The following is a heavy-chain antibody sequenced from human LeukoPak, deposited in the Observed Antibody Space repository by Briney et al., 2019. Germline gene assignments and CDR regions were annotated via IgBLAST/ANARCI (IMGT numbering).Heavy chain of an antibody. V-gene: IGHV1-46*01. CDR1: GYTFTSYD. J-gene: IGHJ3*02. CDR3: ASLVGATTPDAFDI. CDR2: INPSGGST. Sequence: GASVKVSCKTSGYTFTSYDIHWVRQAPGQGLEWMGIINPSGGSTSYAQKFQGRVTMTRDTSTSTVYMELSSLRSEDTAVYYCASLVGATTPDAFDIWGQGTMVTVSS. D-gene: IGHD1-26*01.